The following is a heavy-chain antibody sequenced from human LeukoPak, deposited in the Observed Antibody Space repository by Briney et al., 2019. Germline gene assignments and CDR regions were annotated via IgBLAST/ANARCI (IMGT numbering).Heavy chain of an antibody. CDR2: ISLTGLT. Sequence: SETLSLTCGVSGGSTSNTNWWSWVRQPPGQGLEWIGEISLTGLTHYNPSPASRVTVSLDKSTNHLSLNLPPAPAADTALYYCSRENGAFSPFGYWGQGILVTVLS. CDR1: GGSTSNTNW. J-gene: IGHJ4*02. D-gene: IGHD2-8*01. V-gene: IGHV4-4*02. CDR3: SRENGAFSPFGY.